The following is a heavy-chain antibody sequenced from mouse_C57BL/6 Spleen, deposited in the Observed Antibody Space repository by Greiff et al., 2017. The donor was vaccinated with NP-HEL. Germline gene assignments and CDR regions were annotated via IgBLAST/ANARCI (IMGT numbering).Heavy chain of an antibody. Sequence: EVQLQQSGPELVKPGASVKISCKASGYTFTDYYMNWVKQSHGKSLEWIGDINPNNGGTSYNQKFKGKATLTVDKSSSTAYMELRSLTSEDSAVYYCARADPEDWYFDVWGTGTTVTVSS. V-gene: IGHV1-26*01. CDR2: INPNNGGT. CDR3: ARADPEDWYFDV. CDR1: GYTFTDYY. J-gene: IGHJ1*03.